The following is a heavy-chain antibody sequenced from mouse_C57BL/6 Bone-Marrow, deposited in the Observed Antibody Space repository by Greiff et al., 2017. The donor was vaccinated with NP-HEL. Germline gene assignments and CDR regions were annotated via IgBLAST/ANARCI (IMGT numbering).Heavy chain of an antibody. CDR1: GFTFTDYY. J-gene: IGHJ2*01. Sequence: VQLQESGGGLVQPGGSLSLSCAASGFTFTDYYMSWVRQPPGKALEWLGFIRNKANGYTTEYSASVKGRFTISRDNSQSILYLQMNALRAEDSATYYCARYKSNYVGIDYWGQGTTLTVSS. CDR2: IRNKANGYTT. D-gene: IGHD2-5*01. CDR3: ARYKSNYVGIDY. V-gene: IGHV7-3*01.